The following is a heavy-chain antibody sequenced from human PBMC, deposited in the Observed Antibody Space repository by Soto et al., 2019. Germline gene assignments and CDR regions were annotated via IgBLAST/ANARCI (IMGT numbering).Heavy chain of an antibody. CDR1: GYNFNTYY. CDR2: IFPSGTTT. CDR3: ARLHSETPPHYYDY. J-gene: IGHJ4*02. D-gene: IGHD1-26*01. V-gene: IGHV1-46*02. Sequence: QVHLVQSGAEVKKPGASVKVSCKASGYNFNTYYMHWVRQAPGQGLEWMGVIFPSGTTTQYSQTFQVRVTRTRGRSTSTDYLEVSSLTSEDTAVYYCARLHSETPPHYYDYWGQGTLVTVS.